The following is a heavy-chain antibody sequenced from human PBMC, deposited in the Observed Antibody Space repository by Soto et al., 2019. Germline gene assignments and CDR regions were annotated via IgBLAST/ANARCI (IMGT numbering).Heavy chain of an antibody. J-gene: IGHJ4*02. CDR1: GGTFSPYG. D-gene: IGHD1-20*01. CDR2: IIPIFDTT. V-gene: IGHV1-69*06. Sequence: QVQLVQSGAEVKKPGSSVNVSCKISGGTFSPYGFSWVRQAPGQGLEWMGMIIPIFDTTNYAQEFQGRVPMRADTSTSTAYMEVSSLRSKDTDVYYCAREGRLTGTDGFDYWGQGTLVTVSS. CDR3: AREGRLTGTDGFDY.